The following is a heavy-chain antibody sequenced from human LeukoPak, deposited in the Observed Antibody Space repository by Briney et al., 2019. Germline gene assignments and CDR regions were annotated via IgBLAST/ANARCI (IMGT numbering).Heavy chain of an antibody. CDR1: GYTFTSYD. D-gene: IGHD2-2*02. CDR2: MNPNSGNP. V-gene: IGHV1-8*03. CDR3: ARLYCSSTSCYNHYYYYMDV. Sequence: ASVTVSCKASGYTFTSYDINWVRQATGQGLEWMGWMNPNSGNPGYAQKFQGRVNITSNTSISRAHMELSSLRSEDTAVYYCARLYCSSTSCYNHYYYYMDVWGKGNTVTVSS. J-gene: IGHJ6*03.